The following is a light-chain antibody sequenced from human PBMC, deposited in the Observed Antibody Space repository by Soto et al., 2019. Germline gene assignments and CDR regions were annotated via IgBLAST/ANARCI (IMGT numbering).Light chain of an antibody. CDR2: DDS. Sequence: SYELTQPPSMSVAPGQTATISCGGNNIGSKSVQWYQQKSGQAPVLVVYDDSDRPSVIPERFSGSNSGNTATLTISRVEAEDEADYSCQVWDSGPDHVVFGGGTKLTVL. CDR1: NIGSKS. V-gene: IGLV3-21*02. CDR3: QVWDSGPDHVV. J-gene: IGLJ2*01.